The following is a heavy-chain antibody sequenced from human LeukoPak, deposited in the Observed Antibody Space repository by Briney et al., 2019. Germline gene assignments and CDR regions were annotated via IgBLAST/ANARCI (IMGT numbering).Heavy chain of an antibody. V-gene: IGHV4-31*03. J-gene: IGHJ5*02. CDR2: IYYSGST. D-gene: IGHD6-19*01. CDR3: ARAPTRYVAGTQSGDWFDP. CDR1: GGSISSGGYY. Sequence: PSQTLSLTCTISGGSISSGGYYWSCIRQHPGKGLECIGYIYYSGSTYYNPSLKSRVTISVDTSKNQCSLKLSSVTAADTAVYYCARAPTRYVAGTQSGDWFDPWGQGTLVTVSS.